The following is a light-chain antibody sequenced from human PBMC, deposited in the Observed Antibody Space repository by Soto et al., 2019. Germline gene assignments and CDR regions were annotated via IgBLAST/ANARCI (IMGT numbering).Light chain of an antibody. Sequence: DIQMTQSPPTLSASVGDRVTVTCRASQNITSWVAWYQQKPGKAPNLLIYKASSLESGVPSRFSGSGSGTEFTLTISSLQPDDFATYYCQQYYTYWTFGQGTKVEIK. CDR1: QNITSW. V-gene: IGKV1-5*03. CDR2: KAS. CDR3: QQYYTYWT. J-gene: IGKJ1*01.